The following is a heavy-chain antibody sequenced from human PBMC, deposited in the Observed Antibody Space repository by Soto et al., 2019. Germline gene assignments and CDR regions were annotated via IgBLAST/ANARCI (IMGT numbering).Heavy chain of an antibody. CDR1: GGTFSSSA. V-gene: IGHV1-18*01. Sequence: ASVKVSCKASGGTFSSSAITWVRQAPGQGLEWMGWISPYNGHTNYLQKLQDRVTLTTDTSTSTAYMELRSLRSDDTAVYYCARENYGDVGYWGQGSRVTVSS. CDR2: ISPYNGHT. CDR3: ARENYGDVGY. J-gene: IGHJ4*02. D-gene: IGHD4-17*01.